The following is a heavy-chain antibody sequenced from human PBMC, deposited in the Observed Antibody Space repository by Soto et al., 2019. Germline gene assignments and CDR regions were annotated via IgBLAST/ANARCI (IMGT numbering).Heavy chain of an antibody. J-gene: IGHJ4*02. D-gene: IGHD3-3*01. Sequence: ASVKVSCKASGYTFTSYYMHWVRQAPGRGLEWMGIINPSGGSTSYAQKFQGRVTMTRDTSTSTVYMELSSLRSEDTAVYYCARGYYDFWSGYYYFGYWGQGTLVTVSS. V-gene: IGHV1-46*01. CDR2: INPSGGST. CDR3: ARGYYDFWSGYYYFGY. CDR1: GYTFTSYY.